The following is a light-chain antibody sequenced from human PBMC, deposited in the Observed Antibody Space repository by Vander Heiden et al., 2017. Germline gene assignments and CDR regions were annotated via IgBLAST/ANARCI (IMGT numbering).Light chain of an antibody. J-gene: IGLJ1*01. Sequence: QSVLTQPPSASGTPEQRVTIPCSGTSFNIGSNTVSWYQPLPGTAPKLFIYSNNQRPSGVPDRFSGSKSGTSASLSISGLQSEDEADYYCAAWDDSLNGYVFGTGTKVTVL. CDR3: AAWDDSLNGYV. CDR2: SNN. V-gene: IGLV1-44*01. CDR1: SFNIGSNT.